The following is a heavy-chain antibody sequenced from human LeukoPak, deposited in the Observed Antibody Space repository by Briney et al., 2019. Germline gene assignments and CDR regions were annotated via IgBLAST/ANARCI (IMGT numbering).Heavy chain of an antibody. D-gene: IGHD3-16*01. V-gene: IGHV3-23*01. CDR1: GLTFNNYA. J-gene: IGHJ6*02. CDR2: ISKSGDHT. Sequence: GGSLRLSCAASGLTFNNYAMSWVRQAPGKGLEWVSAISKSGDHTYYAASAKGRFTIYRDNSKNTQYLQMNSLRAEDTAVYYCATSWGPDTSAFRWGRDGMDVWGQGTTVIV. CDR3: ATSWGPDTSAFRWGRDGMDV.